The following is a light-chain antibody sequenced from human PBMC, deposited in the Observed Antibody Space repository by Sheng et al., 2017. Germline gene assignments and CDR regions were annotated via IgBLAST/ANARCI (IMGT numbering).Light chain of an antibody. Sequence: SYELKQPSSVSVSPGQTARITCSGDVLTKNYARWFQQKSGQAPILVIYKDSERPSGIPERFSGSSSGTTVTLTISGAQVEDEADYYCYSATDNTRVFGGGTKLTVL. CDR3: YSATDNTRV. CDR1: VLTKNY. V-gene: IGLV3-27*01. J-gene: IGLJ3*02. CDR2: KDS.